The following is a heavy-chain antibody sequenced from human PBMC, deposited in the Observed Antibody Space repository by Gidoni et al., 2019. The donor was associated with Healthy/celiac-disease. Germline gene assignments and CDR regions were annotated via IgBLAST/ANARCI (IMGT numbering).Heavy chain of an antibody. V-gene: IGHV1-2*02. D-gene: IGHD6-6*01. CDR3: ARVDVAARPVSWFDP. J-gene: IGHJ5*02. CDR2: INPNSGGT. CDR1: GYTFTGYY. Sequence: QVQLVQSGAEVKKPGASVKVSCKASGYTFTGYYMHWVRQAPGQGLEWMGWINPNSGGTNYAQKFQGRVTMTRDTSISTAYMELSRLRSDDTAVYYCARVDVAARPVSWFDPWGQGTLVTVSS.